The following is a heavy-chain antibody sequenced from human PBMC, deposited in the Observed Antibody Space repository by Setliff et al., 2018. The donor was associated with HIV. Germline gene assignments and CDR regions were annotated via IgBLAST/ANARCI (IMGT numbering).Heavy chain of an antibody. CDR3: ARVLYDDSWYFDL. J-gene: IGHJ2*01. CDR2: IYSIGST. Sequence: GGSLRLSCAAAGFTVSSHYMSWVRQAPGKGLEWVSIIYSIGSTYYADSVKGRFTISRDNSKNTVYLQMNSLRAEDTAVYYCARVLYDDSWYFDLWGRGTLVTVSS. V-gene: IGHV3-66*02. CDR1: GFTVSSHY. D-gene: IGHD4-17*01.